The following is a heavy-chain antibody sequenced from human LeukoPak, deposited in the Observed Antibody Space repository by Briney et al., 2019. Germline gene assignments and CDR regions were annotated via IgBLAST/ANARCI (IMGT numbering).Heavy chain of an antibody. Sequence: GGSLRLSCAASGFTFINAWMSWVRQAPGKGLEWVGRIKSKTDGGTTDYAAPVKGRFTISRDDSKNTLYLQMNSLKAEDTAVYYCTTFVYSASGSFSYWGQGTLVSVSS. D-gene: IGHD3-10*01. CDR1: GFTFINAW. CDR2: IKSKTDGGTT. CDR3: TTFVYSASGSFSY. V-gene: IGHV3-15*01. J-gene: IGHJ4*02.